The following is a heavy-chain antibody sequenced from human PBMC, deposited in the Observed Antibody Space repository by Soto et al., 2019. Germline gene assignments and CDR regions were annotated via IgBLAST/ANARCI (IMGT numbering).Heavy chain of an antibody. CDR3: ARSQGSSTSLEIYYYYYYGMDV. D-gene: IGHD2-2*01. Sequence: QVQLVQSGAEVKKPGSSVKVSCKASGGTFSSYAISWVRQAPGQGLEGLGGIIPISGTANYAQKFQVRVTITADESTSTAYMELSSLRSEDTAVYYCARSQGSSTSLEIYYYYYYGMDVWGQGTTVTVSS. J-gene: IGHJ6*02. V-gene: IGHV1-69*01. CDR1: GGTFSSYA. CDR2: IIPISGTA.